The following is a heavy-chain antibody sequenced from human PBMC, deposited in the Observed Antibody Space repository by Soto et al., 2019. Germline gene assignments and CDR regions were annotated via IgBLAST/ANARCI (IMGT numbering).Heavy chain of an antibody. Sequence: ASVKVSCKASGYSFTGYYMHWVRQAPGQGLEWMGWINPNSGGTNYAQKFQGWVTMTRDTSISTAYMELSRLRSDDTAVYYCARNHPTTGFDYWGQGTLVTVSS. V-gene: IGHV1-2*04. D-gene: IGHD2-2*01. CDR1: GYSFTGYY. CDR3: ARNHPTTGFDY. J-gene: IGHJ4*02. CDR2: INPNSGGT.